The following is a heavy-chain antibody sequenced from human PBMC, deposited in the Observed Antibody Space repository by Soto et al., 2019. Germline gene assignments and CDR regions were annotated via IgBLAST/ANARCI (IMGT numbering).Heavy chain of an antibody. CDR1: GYTFTNYF. V-gene: IGHV1-46*01. CDR3: ARGNGSFSVYFDS. CDR2: INPSGGST. J-gene: IGHJ4*02. D-gene: IGHD1-26*01. Sequence: QVQLEQSGAEVKKPGASVKVSCKTSGYTFTNYFMHWVRQAPGQGLEWMGIINPSGGSTGYALKFQGRVTMTRETSTRRVYMELSSLRSEDTAVYYCARGNGSFSVYFDSWGQGTLVTVSS.